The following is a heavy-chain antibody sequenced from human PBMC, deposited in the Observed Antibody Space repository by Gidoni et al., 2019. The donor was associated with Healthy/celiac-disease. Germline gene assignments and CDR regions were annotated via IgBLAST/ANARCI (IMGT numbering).Heavy chain of an antibody. CDR3: ARDFVVRGVIIGAFDI. CDR2: IYSRGST. J-gene: IGHJ3*02. Sequence: EVQLVESGGGLIQPGGSLRLSCAASGFTVSTNYMSWFRQAPGKGLEWVSVIYSRGSTYYADSVKGRFTISRDNSKNTLYLQMNSLRAEDTAVYYCARDFVVRGVIIGAFDIWGQGTMVTVSS. CDR1: GFTVSTNY. D-gene: IGHD3-10*01. V-gene: IGHV3-53*01.